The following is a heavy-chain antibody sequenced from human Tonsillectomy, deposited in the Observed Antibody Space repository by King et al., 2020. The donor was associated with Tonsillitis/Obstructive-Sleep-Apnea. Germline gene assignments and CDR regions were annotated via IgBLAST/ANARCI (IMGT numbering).Heavy chain of an antibody. J-gene: IGHJ4*02. V-gene: IGHV1-18*01. CDR2: INAYNGNT. CDR3: ARGPYSGSFLGHYSFDY. CDR1: GYTFISYG. Sequence: VQLVESGAEVKMPGASVKVSCKASGYTFISYGISWVRQAPGQGLEWMGWINAYNGNTNYAQKFQGRVTMTTDTSTSTAYMELRSLRSDDTAVYYFARGPYSGSFLGHYSFDYWGQGTLVTVSS. D-gene: IGHD1-26*01.